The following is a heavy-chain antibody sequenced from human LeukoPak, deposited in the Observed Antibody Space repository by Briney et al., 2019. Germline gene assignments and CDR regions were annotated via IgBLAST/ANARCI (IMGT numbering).Heavy chain of an antibody. V-gene: IGHV4-4*07. Sequence: SETLSLTCTVSGGSISSYYWSWIRQPAGKGLEWIGRIYTSGSTNYNPSLKSRVTMSVDTSKNQFSLKLSSVTAADTAVYYCARGGRRAVAGTLYYYYYMDVWGKGTTVTISS. J-gene: IGHJ6*03. CDR2: IYTSGST. CDR1: GGSISSYY. D-gene: IGHD6-19*01. CDR3: ARGGRRAVAGTLYYYYYMDV.